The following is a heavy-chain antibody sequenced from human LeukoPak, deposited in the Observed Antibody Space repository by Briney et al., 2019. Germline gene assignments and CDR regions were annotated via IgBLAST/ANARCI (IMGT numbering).Heavy chain of an antibody. J-gene: IGHJ4*02. V-gene: IGHV3-23*01. Sequence: GGSLRLSRAASGFTFSSYAMSWVLQVPGKGLEWVSAISGSGGSTYYADSVKGRFTISRDNSKNTLYLQMNSLRAEDTAVYFCAKDDAWLQYGNWGRGTLVTVSS. CDR1: GFTFSSYA. CDR3: AKDDAWLQYGN. CDR2: ISGSGGST. D-gene: IGHD5-24*01.